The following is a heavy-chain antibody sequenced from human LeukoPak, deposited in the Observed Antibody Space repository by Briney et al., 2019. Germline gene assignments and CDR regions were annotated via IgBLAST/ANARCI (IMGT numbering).Heavy chain of an antibody. CDR3: ARVPDYGSGSYLSMDV. CDR2: IYYSGST. V-gene: IGHV4-59*01. Sequence: IYYSGSTNYNPSLKSRVTISVDTSKNQFSLKLSSVTAADTAVYYCARVPDYGSGSYLSMDVWGQGTTVTVSS. J-gene: IGHJ6*02. D-gene: IGHD3-10*01.